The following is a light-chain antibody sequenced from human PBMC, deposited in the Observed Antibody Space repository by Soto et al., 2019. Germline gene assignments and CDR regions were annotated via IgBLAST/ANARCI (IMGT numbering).Light chain of an antibody. CDR1: QSVLYSSNNKNY. V-gene: IGKV4-1*01. CDR2: WAS. CDR3: QQYYSTSYT. Sequence: ILMPLSPDSQAVNLGERATINCKSSQSVLYSSNNKNYLAWYQQKRGQPPRLLIHWASTRESGVPDRFSGSGSGTDFTLTITSLQAEDVAVYYCQQYYSTSYTFGQGTRLEIK. J-gene: IGKJ5*01.